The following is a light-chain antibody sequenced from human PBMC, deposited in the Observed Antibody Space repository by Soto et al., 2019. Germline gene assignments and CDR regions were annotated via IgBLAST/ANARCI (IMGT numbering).Light chain of an antibody. CDR2: AAS. Sequence: DIQMTQSTSSLSASVGDRVTITCRASQSISSYLNWYQQKPGKAPKLLIYAASSLQSGVPSRFSGSRSGTDFTLTISSLQPEDFATYYCQQSYSTFWTFGQGTKVEIK. V-gene: IGKV1-39*01. CDR3: QQSYSTFWT. J-gene: IGKJ1*01. CDR1: QSISSY.